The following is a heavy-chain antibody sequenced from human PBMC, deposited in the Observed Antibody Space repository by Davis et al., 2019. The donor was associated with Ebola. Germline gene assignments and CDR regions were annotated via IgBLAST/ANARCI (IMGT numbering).Heavy chain of an antibody. CDR1: GCSISSGGYY. J-gene: IGHJ2*01. D-gene: IGHD4-17*01. Sequence: PSETLSLTCTVSGCSISSGGYYWSWIRQHPGKGLEWIGYIYYSGSTYYNPSLKSRVTISVDASKNQFSLKLSSVTAADTAVYYCASRGGEGDYRSVSGWYFDLWGRGTLVTVSS. CDR2: IYYSGST. CDR3: ASRGGEGDYRSVSGWYFDL. V-gene: IGHV4-31*03.